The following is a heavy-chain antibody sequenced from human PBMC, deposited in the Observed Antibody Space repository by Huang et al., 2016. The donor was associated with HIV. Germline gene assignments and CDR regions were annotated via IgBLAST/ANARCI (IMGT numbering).Heavy chain of an antibody. D-gene: IGHD2-21*02. J-gene: IGHJ3*01. Sequence: EVQLVQSGAEMKRPGESLKISCKVSGYSFTRQWIGWVRQMPGKGPAWMGSIYPGDSDVKYSPTFQGQVTISADNSISTAYLQWKSLKVSDTAMYFCARPPTYSDDGGYYIDAFGVWGRGTMVTVS. V-gene: IGHV5-51*03. CDR1: GYSFTRQW. CDR3: ARPPTYSDDGGYYIDAFGV. CDR2: IYPGDSDV.